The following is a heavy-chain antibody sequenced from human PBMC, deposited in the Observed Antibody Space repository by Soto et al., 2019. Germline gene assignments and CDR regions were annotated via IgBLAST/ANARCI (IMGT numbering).Heavy chain of an antibody. V-gene: IGHV1-2*02. CDR1: GYTLTDYY. CDR2: INPKNGDT. CDR3: ARSTGSYSYYGMDA. D-gene: IGHD1-26*01. Sequence: ASVKVSCKASGYTLTDYYMHWVRQAPGQGLEWMGWINPKNGDTNSAQKFRGRVTMTRDTSISTAYLELSSLRSDDTAVYYCARSTGSYSYYGMDAWGQGTTVTVSS. J-gene: IGHJ6*02.